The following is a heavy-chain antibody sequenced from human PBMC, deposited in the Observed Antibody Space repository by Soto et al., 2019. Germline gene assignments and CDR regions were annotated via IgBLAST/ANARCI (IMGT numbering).Heavy chain of an antibody. CDR3: ARVLGYSYEYYYGMDV. D-gene: IGHD5-18*01. CDR2: INPNSGGT. Sequence: WASVKVSCKASGYTFTGYYMHWVRQAPGQGLEWMGWINPNSGGTNYAQKFQGRVTMTRDTSISTAYMELSRLRSDDTAVYYCARVLGYSYEYYYGMDVWGQGTTVTVSS. CDR1: GYTFTGYY. J-gene: IGHJ6*02. V-gene: IGHV1-2*02.